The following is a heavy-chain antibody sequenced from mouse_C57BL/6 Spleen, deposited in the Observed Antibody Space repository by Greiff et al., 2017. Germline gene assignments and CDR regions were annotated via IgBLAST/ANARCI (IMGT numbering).Heavy chain of an antibody. J-gene: IGHJ2*01. CDR3: ARANWDYLDY. CDR1: GYAFSSYW. V-gene: IGHV1-80*01. Sequence: QVHVKQSGAELVKPGASVKISCKASGYAFSSYWMNWVKQRPGKGLEWIGQIYPGDGGTNYNGKFKGKATLTADKSSSTASMQLSSLTSEDSAVYFCARANWDYLDYWGQGTTLTVSA. CDR2: IYPGDGGT. D-gene: IGHD4-1*01.